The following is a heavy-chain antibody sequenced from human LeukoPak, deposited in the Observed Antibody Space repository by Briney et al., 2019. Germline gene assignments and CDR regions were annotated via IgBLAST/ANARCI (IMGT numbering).Heavy chain of an antibody. CDR2: IEPGDSKT. Sequence: GESLKISCKASGYNFSTHWIGWGRRMPGKGLEGMGSIEPGDSKTKYSPSFQGQVTISAENSISTAYLQWSSLRASDTARYYCARRPFLTGFDHWGQGTLVTVSS. V-gene: IGHV5-51*01. CDR3: ARRPFLTGFDH. J-gene: IGHJ5*02. CDR1: GYNFSTHW.